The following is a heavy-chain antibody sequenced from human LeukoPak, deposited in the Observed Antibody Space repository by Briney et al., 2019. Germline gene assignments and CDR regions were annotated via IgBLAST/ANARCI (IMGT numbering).Heavy chain of an antibody. Sequence: SETLSLTCAVSGYSISSGYYWGWIRQPPGKGLEWIGSIYHSGSTYYNPSLKSRVTISVDTSKNQFSLKLSSVTAADTAVYYCARNYRRGYSDPWGQGTLVTVSS. CDR1: GYSISSGYY. CDR3: ARNYRRGYSDP. CDR2: IYHSGST. D-gene: IGHD1-7*01. J-gene: IGHJ5*02. V-gene: IGHV4-38-2*01.